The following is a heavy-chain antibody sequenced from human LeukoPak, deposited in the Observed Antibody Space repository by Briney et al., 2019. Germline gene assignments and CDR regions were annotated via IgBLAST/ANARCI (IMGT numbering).Heavy chain of an antibody. D-gene: IGHD3-22*01. CDR2: ISGSGGST. CDR1: GFTFSSYA. CDR3: AKAGSDYYDSSGSYY. Sequence: GGSLKLSCAASGFTFSSYAMSWVRQAPGKGLEWVSAISGSGGSTYYADSVKGRFTISRDNSKNTLYLQMNSLRAEDTAVYYCAKAGSDYYDSSGSYYWGQGTLVTVSS. J-gene: IGHJ4*02. V-gene: IGHV3-23*01.